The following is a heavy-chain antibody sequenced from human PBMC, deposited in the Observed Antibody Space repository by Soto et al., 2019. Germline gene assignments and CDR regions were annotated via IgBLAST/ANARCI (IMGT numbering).Heavy chain of an antibody. CDR3: AKHLPEGGTLNAFDI. V-gene: IGHV3-23*01. J-gene: IGHJ3*02. Sequence: PVGSLRLSCAASGFTFNTYAMSWVRQAPGKGLEWVSTISGSGDNTYYADSVKGRFTISRDNSKNTLYVHMNSLRAEDTAVYYCAKHLPEGGTLNAFDIWGRGTMVTVSS. CDR2: ISGSGDNT. CDR1: GFTFNTYA. D-gene: IGHD2-15*01.